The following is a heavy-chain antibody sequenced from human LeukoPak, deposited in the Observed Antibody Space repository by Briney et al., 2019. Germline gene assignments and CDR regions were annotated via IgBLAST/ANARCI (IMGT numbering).Heavy chain of an antibody. J-gene: IGHJ4*02. CDR3: ARGRRTLDY. D-gene: IGHD1-1*01. CDR1: GGSFSGYY. CDR2: INHSGST. Sequence: SETLSLTCAVYGGSFSGYYWSWIRQPPGKGLEWIGEINHSGSTNYNPSLKSRVTISVDTSKNQFSLKLSSVTAADTAVYYCARGRRTLDYWGQGTLVTVSS. V-gene: IGHV4-34*01.